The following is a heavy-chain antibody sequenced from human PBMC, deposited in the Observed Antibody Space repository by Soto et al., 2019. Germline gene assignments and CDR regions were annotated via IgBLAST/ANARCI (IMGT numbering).Heavy chain of an antibody. Sequence: GGSLRLSCAASGFTFSMYWMHWVRQVPGKGPEWVSRINDDGISTNYADSVKGRFTTSRDNAKNTLYLQMNALRVEDTAVYYCTRGPRSTSTGTGAFWGQGTLVTVSS. D-gene: IGHD1-1*01. CDR1: GFTFSMYW. V-gene: IGHV3-74*01. CDR3: TRGPRSTSTGTGAF. CDR2: INDDGIST. J-gene: IGHJ4*02.